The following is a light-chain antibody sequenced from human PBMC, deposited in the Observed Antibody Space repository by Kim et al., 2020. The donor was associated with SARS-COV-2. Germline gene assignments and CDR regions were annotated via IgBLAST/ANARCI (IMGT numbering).Light chain of an antibody. V-gene: IGLV1-40*01. CDR1: SSNIGAGYD. CDR3: QSYDSSLSGYV. J-gene: IGLJ1*01. Sequence: QRVTISCTASSSNIGAGYDVHWYQQLPGKAPKLLIYGNSNRPSGVPDRFSGSKSDTSASLAITGLQAEDEADYFCQSYDSSLSGYVFGTGTKVTVL. CDR2: GNS.